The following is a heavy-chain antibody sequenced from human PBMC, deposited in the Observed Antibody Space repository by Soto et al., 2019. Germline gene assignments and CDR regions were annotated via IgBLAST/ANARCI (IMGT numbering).Heavy chain of an antibody. CDR1: GFTFSSYA. Sequence: EVQLLESGGGLVQPGGSLRLSCAASGFTFSSYAMSWVRQARGKGLEWVLAISGSGGNTFYADSVKGRFTIIRDNSKNTQYLKMNSLRDEDTTVYYCAKDDCSGGSSYPFDYWGQGTLVTVSS. V-gene: IGHV3-23*01. CDR3: AKDDCSGGSSYPFDY. J-gene: IGHJ4*02. D-gene: IGHD2-15*01. CDR2: ISGSGGNT.